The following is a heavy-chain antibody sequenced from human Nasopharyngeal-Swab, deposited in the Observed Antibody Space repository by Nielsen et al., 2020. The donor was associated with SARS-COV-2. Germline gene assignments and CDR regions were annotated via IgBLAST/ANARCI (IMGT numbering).Heavy chain of an antibody. D-gene: IGHD6-13*01. CDR3: ARGVGPQPLPSYFDY. V-gene: IGHV3-74*01. CDR1: GFTFSSYW. J-gene: IGHJ4*02. Sequence: GESLKISCAASGFTFSSYWMHWVRQAAGKGLVWVSRINTVGSSTIYADSVKGRFTISRDSAQNTLYLEMNSLTAEDTAVYYCARGVGPQPLPSYFDYWGQGTLVTVSS. CDR2: INTVGSST.